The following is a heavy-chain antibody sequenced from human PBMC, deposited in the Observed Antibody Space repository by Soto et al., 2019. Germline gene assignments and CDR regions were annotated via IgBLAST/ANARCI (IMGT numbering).Heavy chain of an antibody. D-gene: IGHD3-9*01. CDR2: ISSSSSYI. CDR1: GFTFSSYS. Sequence: GGSLRLSCAASGFTFSSYSMNWVRQAPGKGLEWVSSISSSSSYIYYADSVKGRFTISRDNAKNSLYLQMNSLRAEDTAVYYSARMGDYDILTGYYYWFDPWGQGTLVTVSS. J-gene: IGHJ5*02. V-gene: IGHV3-21*01. CDR3: ARMGDYDILTGYYYWFDP.